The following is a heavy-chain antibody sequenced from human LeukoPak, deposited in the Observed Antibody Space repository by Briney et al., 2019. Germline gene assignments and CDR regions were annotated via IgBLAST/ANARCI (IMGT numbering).Heavy chain of an antibody. CDR3: ARDGSGYDPDAFDI. V-gene: IGHV4-61*02. CDR2: IYTSGST. D-gene: IGHD5-12*01. J-gene: IGHJ3*02. CDR1: GGSISSGSYY. Sequence: PSETLSLTCTVSGGSISSGSYYWSWIRRPAGKGLEWIGRIYTSGSTNYNPSLKSRVTISVDTSKNQFSLKLSSVTAADTAVYYCARDGSGYDPDAFDIWGQGTMVTVSS.